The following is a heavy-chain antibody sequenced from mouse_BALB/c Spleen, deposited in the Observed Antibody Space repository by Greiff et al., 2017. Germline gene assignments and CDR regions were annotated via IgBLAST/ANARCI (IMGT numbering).Heavy chain of an antibody. V-gene: IGHV1S81*02. Sequence: VHLVESGAELVKPGASVKLSCKASGYTFTSYYMYWVKQRPGQGLEWIGEINPSNGGTNFNEKFKSKATLTVDKSSSTAYMQLSSLTSEDSAVYYCTRGYYGSSYYFDYWGQGTTLTVSS. CDR2: INPSNGGT. D-gene: IGHD1-1*01. J-gene: IGHJ2*01. CDR1: GYTFTSYY. CDR3: TRGYYGSSYYFDY.